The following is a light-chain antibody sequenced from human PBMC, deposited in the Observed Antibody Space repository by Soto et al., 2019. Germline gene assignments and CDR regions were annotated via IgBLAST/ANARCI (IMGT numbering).Light chain of an antibody. CDR2: GAY. Sequence: EIVMTQSPSTLSVSPGEGATLSCRASQSVIINLAWYQQKPGQAPRLLIYGAYTRASGIPARFSGSGSGTEFTLTISSLQSEDFAVYYCQQYNNWPPVTLGGGTKVDIK. J-gene: IGKJ4*01. CDR3: QQYNNWPPVT. CDR1: QSVIIN. V-gene: IGKV3-15*01.